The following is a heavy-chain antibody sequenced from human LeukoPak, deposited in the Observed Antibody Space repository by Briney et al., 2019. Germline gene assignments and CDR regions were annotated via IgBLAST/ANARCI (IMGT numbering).Heavy chain of an antibody. CDR3: ARGGSTMIPLRAFDI. Sequence: GGSLRLSCAASGVTFSSYWMHWVRHAPGKGLVWVSRINSDGSSTSYADSVKGRFTISRDNAKTTLYLQMNSLRAEDTAVYYCARGGSTMIPLRAFDIWGQGTMVTVSS. D-gene: IGHD3-22*01. V-gene: IGHV3-74*01. CDR1: GVTFSSYW. CDR2: INSDGSST. J-gene: IGHJ3*02.